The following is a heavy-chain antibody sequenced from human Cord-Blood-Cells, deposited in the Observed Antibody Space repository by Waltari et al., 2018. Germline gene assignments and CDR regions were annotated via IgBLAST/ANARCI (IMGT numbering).Heavy chain of an antibody. CDR2: IKQDGSEK. CDR3: ARDEGLGDFDY. J-gene: IGHJ4*02. Sequence: EVQLVASGGGLVQPGGSLRLSCAASGFTFSSYGMSWFRQAPGKGLEWVANIKQDGSEKYYVDSVKGRFTISRDNAKNSLYLQMNSLRAEDTAVYYCARDEGLGDFDYWGQGTLVTVSS. V-gene: IGHV3-7*01. D-gene: IGHD3-16*01. CDR1: GFTFSSYG.